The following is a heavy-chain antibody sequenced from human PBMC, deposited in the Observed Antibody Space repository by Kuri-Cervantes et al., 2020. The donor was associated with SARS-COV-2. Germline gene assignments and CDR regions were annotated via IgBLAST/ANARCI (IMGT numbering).Heavy chain of an antibody. CDR1: GGSISSSSYY. CDR3: ARHPRTLAHFDY. D-gene: IGHD6-13*01. Sequence: SETLSLTCTVSGGSISSSSYYWSWIRQPAGKGLEWIGRIYTSGSTNYNPSLKSRVTMSVDTSKNQFSLKLSSVTAADTAVYYCARHPRTLAHFDYWGQGTLVTVSS. V-gene: IGHV4-61*02. CDR2: IYTSGST. J-gene: IGHJ4*02.